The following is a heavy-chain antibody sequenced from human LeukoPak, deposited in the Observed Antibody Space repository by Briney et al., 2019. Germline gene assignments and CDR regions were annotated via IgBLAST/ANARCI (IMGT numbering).Heavy chain of an antibody. CDR3: ARGDFWSGYYPPSWFDP. V-gene: IGHV4-38-2*01. CDR1: GYSISSGYY. D-gene: IGHD3-3*01. J-gene: IGHJ5*02. Sequence: SETLSLTCAVSGYSISSGYYWGWIRQPPGKGLEWIRSIYHSGSTYYNPSLKSRVTISVDTSKNQFSLKLSSVTAADTAVYYCARGDFWSGYYPPSWFDPWGQGTLVTVSS. CDR2: IYHSGST.